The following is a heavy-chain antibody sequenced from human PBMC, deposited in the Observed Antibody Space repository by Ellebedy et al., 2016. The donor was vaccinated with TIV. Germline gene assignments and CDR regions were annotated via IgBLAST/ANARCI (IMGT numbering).Heavy chain of an antibody. CDR2: IKQDGSDK. V-gene: IGHV3-7*04. D-gene: IGHD6-13*01. Sequence: GESLKISCAASGFTFSSYWMSWVRQAPGKGLEWVANIKQDGSDKYYVDSVKGRFTISRDNAKNSLYLQMNSLRAEDTAVYSCARGIAAAGTYRAGYYYGMDVWGQGTTVTVSS. CDR1: GFTFSSYW. CDR3: ARGIAAAGTYRAGYYYGMDV. J-gene: IGHJ6*02.